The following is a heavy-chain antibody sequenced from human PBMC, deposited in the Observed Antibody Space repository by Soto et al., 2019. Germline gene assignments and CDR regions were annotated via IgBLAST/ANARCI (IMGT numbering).Heavy chain of an antibody. CDR3: TSRYSSSWTVYYYYGMDV. D-gene: IGHD6-13*01. Sequence: EVQLVESGGGLVQPGGSLKLSCAASGFTFSGSAMHWVRQASGNGLEWFGRIRSKANSYATAYAASVKGRFTISRDDSKNTAYLQMNSLKTEDTAVYYCTSRYSSSWTVYYYYGMDVWGQGTTVTVSS. CDR1: GFTFSGSA. V-gene: IGHV3-73*02. J-gene: IGHJ6*02. CDR2: IRSKANSYAT.